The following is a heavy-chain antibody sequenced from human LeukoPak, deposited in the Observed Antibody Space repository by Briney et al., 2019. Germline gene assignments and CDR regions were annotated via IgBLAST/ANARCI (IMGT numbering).Heavy chain of an antibody. CDR2: FDPEDGET. Sequence: ASVKVSCKVSGYTLTELSMHWVRQAPRKGLEWMGGFDPEDGETIHAQKFQGRVTMTEDTSTDTAYMELSSLRSEDTAAYYCATDPVSSATTFDYWGQGTLVTVSS. D-gene: IGHD1-1*01. CDR1: GYTLTELS. V-gene: IGHV1-24*01. J-gene: IGHJ4*02. CDR3: ATDPVSSATTFDY.